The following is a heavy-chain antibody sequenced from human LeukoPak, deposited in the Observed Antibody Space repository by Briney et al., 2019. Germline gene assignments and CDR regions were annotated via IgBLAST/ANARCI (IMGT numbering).Heavy chain of an antibody. J-gene: IGHJ4*02. CDR2: IIPILGIA. Sequence: ASVKVSCKASGGTFSSYAISWVRLAPGQGLEWMGRIIPILGIANYAQKFQGRVTITADKSTSTAYMELSSLRSEDTAVYYCASHYYDSSGSHHYFDYWGQGTLVTVSS. CDR1: GGTFSSYA. V-gene: IGHV1-69*04. D-gene: IGHD3-22*01. CDR3: ASHYYDSSGSHHYFDY.